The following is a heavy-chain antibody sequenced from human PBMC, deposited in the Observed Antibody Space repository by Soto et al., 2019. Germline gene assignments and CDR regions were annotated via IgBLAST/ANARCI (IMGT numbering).Heavy chain of an antibody. V-gene: IGHV4-59*01. J-gene: IGHJ2*01. CDR1: GGSISNYY. Sequence: QVQLQESGPGLVKPSETLSLTCTVSGGSISNYYWSWTRQPPGKGLEWIGYIYYNGNTNYNPSLKSRVTISLDTSKNQFSLKLTSVTAADTAVYYCARDSGYFDLWGRGTLVTVSS. CDR3: ARDSGYFDL. CDR2: IYYNGNT.